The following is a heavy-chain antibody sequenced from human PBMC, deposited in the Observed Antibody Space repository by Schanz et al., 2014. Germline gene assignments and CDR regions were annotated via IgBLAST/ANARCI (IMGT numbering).Heavy chain of an antibody. CDR1: EFTFSTDA. Sequence: EVHLVESGGGLVQPGGSLRLSCAASEFTFSTDAMSWVRQAPGKGLEWVSAISASGGTTYYADSVKGRFTISRDNSKSTLYVEMNSLRVEDTAVYYCAKTLFPGGTQTFGNWGRGTLVTVSS. V-gene: IGHV3-23*04. J-gene: IGHJ4*02. D-gene: IGHD2-8*02. CDR2: ISASGGTT. CDR3: AKTLFPGGTQTFGN.